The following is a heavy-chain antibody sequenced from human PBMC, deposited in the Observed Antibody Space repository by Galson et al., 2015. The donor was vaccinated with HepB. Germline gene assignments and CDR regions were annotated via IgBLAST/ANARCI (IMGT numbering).Heavy chain of an antibody. CDR3: ARGGSSWYAGYFQH. J-gene: IGHJ1*01. V-gene: IGHV1-69*04. CDR1: GGTFSSYA. Sequence: SVKVSCKASGGTFSSYAISWVRQAPGQGLEWMGRIIPILGIANYAQKFQGRVTITADKSTSTAYMELSSLRSEDTAVYYCARGGSSWYAGYFQHWGQGTLVTVAS. D-gene: IGHD6-13*01. CDR2: IIPILGIA.